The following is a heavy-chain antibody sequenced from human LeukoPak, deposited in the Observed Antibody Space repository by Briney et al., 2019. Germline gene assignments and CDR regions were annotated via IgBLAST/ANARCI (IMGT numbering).Heavy chain of an antibody. Sequence: SQTLSLTCTVSGGSISSGGYYWSWIRQHPGTGLEWIGYIYYSGSTYYNPSLKSRVTISVDTSTNQFSLKLSSVTAADTAVYYCARSAEKGFDPWGQGTLVTVSS. CDR3: ARSAEKGFDP. J-gene: IGHJ5*02. CDR2: IYYSGST. CDR1: GGSISSGGYY. V-gene: IGHV4-31*03.